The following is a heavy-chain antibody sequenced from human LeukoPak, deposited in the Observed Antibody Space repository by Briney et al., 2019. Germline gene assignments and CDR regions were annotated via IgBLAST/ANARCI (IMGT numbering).Heavy chain of an antibody. Sequence: PGGSLRLSYAASGFTDSSNYISWVTHAPRKGLEWVSDIYSGGSTYYADSVQGRFTISRDNPKNRLYLQMNSLRAEDTAVYYCARSYDILTGYYSFDYWGQGTLVTVSS. CDR3: ARSYDILTGYYSFDY. CDR1: GFTDSSNY. D-gene: IGHD3-9*01. CDR2: IYSGGST. J-gene: IGHJ4*02. V-gene: IGHV3-53*01.